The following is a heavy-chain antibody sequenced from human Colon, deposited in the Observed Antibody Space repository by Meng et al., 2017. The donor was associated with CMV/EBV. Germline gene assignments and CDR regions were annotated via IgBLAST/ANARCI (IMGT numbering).Heavy chain of an antibody. Sequence: ETLSLTCTVSGDSIRSHYWSWIRQPPGKGLEWMGYIYYSGSATYSPSLRSRITISVDTSKNQFSLNLRSVTAADTAMYFCAAYSKTSIYWGQGTQVTVSS. CDR1: GDSIRSHY. CDR2: IYYSGSA. CDR3: AAYSKTSIY. D-gene: IGHD2-21*01. J-gene: IGHJ4*02. V-gene: IGHV4-59*11.